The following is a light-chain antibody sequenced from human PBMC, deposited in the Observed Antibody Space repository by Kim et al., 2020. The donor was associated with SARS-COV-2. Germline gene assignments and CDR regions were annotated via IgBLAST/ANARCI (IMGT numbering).Light chain of an antibody. CDR3: NSRDSTGNHLVV. CDR2: GKN. V-gene: IGLV3-19*01. J-gene: IGLJ2*01. Sequence: GQTVKSTCQRDSLRRFYASWYQQKPGQSPLLVIYGKNNRPSGTPDRFSGSSSGNTASLTINGAQAEDEAVYYCNSRDSTGNHLVVFGGGTQLTVL. CDR1: SLRRFY.